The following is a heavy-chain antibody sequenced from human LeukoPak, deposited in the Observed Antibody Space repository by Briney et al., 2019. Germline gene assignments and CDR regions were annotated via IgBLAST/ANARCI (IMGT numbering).Heavy chain of an antibody. Sequence: QPGRSLRLSCAASGFTFSSYAMHWVRQAPGKGLEWVAVISYDGSNKYYADSVKGRFTISRDNSKNTLYLKMNSLRAEDTAVYYCAREDIVVVTASNSVYYYYYGMDVWGQGTTVTVSS. CDR1: GFTFSSYA. CDR3: AREDIVVVTASNSVYYYYYGMDV. J-gene: IGHJ6*02. CDR2: ISYDGSNK. D-gene: IGHD2-21*02. V-gene: IGHV3-30-3*01.